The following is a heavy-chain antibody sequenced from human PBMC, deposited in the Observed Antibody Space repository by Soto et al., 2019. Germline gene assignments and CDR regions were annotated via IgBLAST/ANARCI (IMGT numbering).Heavy chain of an antibody. J-gene: IGHJ5*02. D-gene: IGHD4-17*01. CDR3: ARGQNVDYSLGNNGFDP. CDR1: GYTFTSYG. V-gene: IGHV1-18*01. Sequence: QVQLVQSGAEVKKPGASVKVSCKASGYTFTSYGISWVRQAPGQGLEWMGWISAYNGNTNYAQKLQGRVTMTTDTATSTAYMDLRSVRSDDTAVYYCARGQNVDYSLGNNGFDPWCQGTLGSVSS. CDR2: ISAYNGNT.